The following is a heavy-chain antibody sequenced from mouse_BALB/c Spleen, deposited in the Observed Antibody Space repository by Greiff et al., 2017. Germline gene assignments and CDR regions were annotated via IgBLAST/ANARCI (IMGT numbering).Heavy chain of an antibody. V-gene: IGHV1-63*02. CDR3: ARGGGMVTTYAMDY. CDR2: IYPGGGYT. CDR1: GYTFTNYW. D-gene: IGHD2-2*01. J-gene: IGHJ4*01. Sequence: VKLQQSGAELVRPGTSVKISCKASGYTFTNYWLGWVKQRPGHGLEWIGDIYPGGGYTNYNEKFKGKATLTADTSSSTAYMQLSSLTSEDSAVYFCARGGGMVTTYAMDYWGQGTSVTVSS.